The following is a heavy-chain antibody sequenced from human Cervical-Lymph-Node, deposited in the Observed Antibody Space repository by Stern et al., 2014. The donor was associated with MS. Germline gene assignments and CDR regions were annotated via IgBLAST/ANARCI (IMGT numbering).Heavy chain of an antibody. CDR1: GFTFADYA. V-gene: IGHV3-49*05. J-gene: IGHJ4*02. CDR2: IRSTAYGGTT. D-gene: IGHD3-22*01. CDR3: TRWSLSGYQGLDY. Sequence: EVQLVESGGGLIKPGRSLTLSCTGSGFTFADYAMTWFRQAPGKGLEWVGFIRSTAYGGTTEYAASVKGRFTISRDDSKGIAYLQTNSLKTEDTAVYYCTRWSLSGYQGLDYWGQGTLVTVSS.